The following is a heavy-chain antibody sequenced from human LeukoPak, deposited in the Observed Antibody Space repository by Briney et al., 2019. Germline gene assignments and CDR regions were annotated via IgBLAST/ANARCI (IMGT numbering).Heavy chain of an antibody. CDR1: GYSFSNYW. V-gene: IGHV5-51*01. J-gene: IGHJ4*02. CDR2: IYPGDSDT. Sequence: GESLKISCKGSGYSFSNYWIGWVRQMPGKGLEWMGIIYPGDSDTTYSPSFQGQVTISADKSISTAYLHWRSLKASDTAMYYCARRGDGYNFDYWGQGTLVTVSS. CDR3: ARRGDGYNFDY. D-gene: IGHD5-24*01.